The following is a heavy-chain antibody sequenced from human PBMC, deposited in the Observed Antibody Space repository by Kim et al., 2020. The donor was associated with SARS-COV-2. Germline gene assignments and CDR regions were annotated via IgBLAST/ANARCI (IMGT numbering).Heavy chain of an antibody. CDR3: ARDRIKGYYYYGMDV. Sequence: DSGKGRFTISRDNTKTTLYLQMNSLRAEDTAVYYCARDRIKGYYYYGMDVWGQGTTVTVSS. J-gene: IGHJ6*02. V-gene: IGHV3-30*01.